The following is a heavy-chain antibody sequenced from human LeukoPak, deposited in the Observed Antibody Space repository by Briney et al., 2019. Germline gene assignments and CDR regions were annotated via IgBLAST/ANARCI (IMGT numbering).Heavy chain of an antibody. Sequence: GGSLRLSCAGSGFTLGGYGMHWFRQTPGKELEWVAVIAYDGSRAFYADSVKGRFTISRDNSKNTMSVQMDDLRAEDTAVYYCTRYNNDHFDYWGQGTLVTVSS. V-gene: IGHV3-33*01. CDR1: GFTLGGYG. CDR2: IAYDGSRA. J-gene: IGHJ4*02. D-gene: IGHD1-14*01. CDR3: TRYNNDHFDY.